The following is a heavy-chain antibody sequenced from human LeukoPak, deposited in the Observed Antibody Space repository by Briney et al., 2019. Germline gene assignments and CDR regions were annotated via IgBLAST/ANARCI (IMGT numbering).Heavy chain of an antibody. J-gene: IGHJ4*02. CDR1: GYTFTSYG. V-gene: IGHV1-18*01. CDR3: ARGTTMIVVVIFDY. D-gene: IGHD3-22*01. Sequence: ASVKVSCKASGYTFTSYGINWVRQAPGQGLEWMGWISAYNDNTNYAQKLQDRITMTRDTSISTAYMELSRLRSDDTAVYYCARGTTMIVVVIFDYWGQGTLVTVSS. CDR2: ISAYNDNT.